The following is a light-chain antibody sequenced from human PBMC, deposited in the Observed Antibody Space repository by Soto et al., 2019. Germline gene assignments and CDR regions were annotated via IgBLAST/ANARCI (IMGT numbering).Light chain of an antibody. CDR3: QQRSNWPLWS. CDR1: QSVDNS. V-gene: IGKV3-11*01. CDR2: DAS. Sequence: EIVLTQAPSTLSLSPGERATLSCRASQSVDNSLAWYQQKPGQAPRLLIYDASNRATGLPARFSGSGSGTDFTLTISCLGPDDFAHYFCQQRSNWPLWSFGQGTKVPIK. J-gene: IGKJ1*01.